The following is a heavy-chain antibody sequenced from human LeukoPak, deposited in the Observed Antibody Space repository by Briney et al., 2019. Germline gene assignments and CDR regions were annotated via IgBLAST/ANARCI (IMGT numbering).Heavy chain of an antibody. V-gene: IGHV1-2*02. CDR2: INPHSGAT. Sequence: ASVQVSCKASGYTFTTYYIHWVRQAPGQGLEWMGWINPHSGATNYAQEFQGRVTMTRDTSITTTYMDLSRLTSADTAVFYCARGRLQENFDSWGQGTLVVVSS. CDR3: ARGRLQENFDS. CDR1: GYTFTTYY. D-gene: IGHD4-11*01. J-gene: IGHJ4*02.